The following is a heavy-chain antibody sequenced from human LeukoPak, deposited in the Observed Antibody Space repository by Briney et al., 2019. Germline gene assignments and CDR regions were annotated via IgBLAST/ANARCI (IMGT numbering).Heavy chain of an antibody. CDR1: GYTFARYG. Sequence: ASVKVSCKTSGYTFARYGVSWVRQAPGQGLEWMGWISAYNGKTNYAQKFQGRVTMTTDTPTSTVYMELRRLRSDDTAVYYCARGASSWYHYYYYYMDVWGKGTTVTVSS. D-gene: IGHD6-13*01. V-gene: IGHV1-18*04. CDR3: ARGASSWYHYYYYYMDV. CDR2: ISAYNGKT. J-gene: IGHJ6*03.